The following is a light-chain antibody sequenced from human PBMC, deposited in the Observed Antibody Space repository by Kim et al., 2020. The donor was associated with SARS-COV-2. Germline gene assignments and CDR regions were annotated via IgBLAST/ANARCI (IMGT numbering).Light chain of an antibody. V-gene: IGLV2-14*03. J-gene: IGLJ3*02. CDR3: SSYTASSTWV. CDR2: DVN. Sequence: QSALTQPASVSGSPGQSITISCIGTSSDMGGYKYVSWYQQHPGKPPKLMISDVNKRPSGVSNRFSGSKSGNTASLTISGLQADDEADYYCSSYTASSTWVFGGGTKVTVL. CDR1: SSDMGGYKY.